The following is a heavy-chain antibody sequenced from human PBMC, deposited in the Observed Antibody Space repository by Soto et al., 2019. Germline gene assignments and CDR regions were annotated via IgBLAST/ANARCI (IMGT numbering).Heavy chain of an antibody. CDR2: IYWDDDN. CDR3: AHLTTGGFYFDY. J-gene: IGHJ4*02. V-gene: IGHV2-5*02. CDR1: GFSLRNSVVG. Sequence: QITLKESGPTLVKPTQTLTLTCTFSGFSLRNSVVGVGWIRQPPGKALEWLALIYWDDDNRYSPSLKSRLTITKDTSKNQVVLTMTNMDPVDTATYYCAHLTTGGFYFDYWGQGTLVTVSS. D-gene: IGHD4-17*01.